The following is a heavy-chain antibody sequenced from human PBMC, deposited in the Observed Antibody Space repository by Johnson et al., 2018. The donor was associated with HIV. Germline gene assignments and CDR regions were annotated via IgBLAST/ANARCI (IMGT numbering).Heavy chain of an antibody. CDR3: ARGGFGEWAAFDI. CDR2: ISYVGSNK. Sequence: QVQLVESRGGVFQPGSSLRLSCSASRFTFSRYAMHWVRQVPGKGLEWVAVISYVGSNKDYADSVKGRFTISRDNSKNTLYLQMNSLRAEDTAVYYCARGGFGEWAAFDIWGQGTMVTVSS. D-gene: IGHD3-10*01. V-gene: IGHV3-30-3*01. J-gene: IGHJ3*02. CDR1: RFTFSRYA.